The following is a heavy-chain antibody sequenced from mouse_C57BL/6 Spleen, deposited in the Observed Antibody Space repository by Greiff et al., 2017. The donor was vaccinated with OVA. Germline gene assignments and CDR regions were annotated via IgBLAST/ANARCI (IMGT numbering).Heavy chain of an antibody. Sequence: VQLQQPGAELVKPGASVKMSCKASGYTFTSYWITWVKQRPGQGLEWIGDIYPGSGSTNYNEKFKSKATLTVDTSSSTAYMQLSSLTSEDSAVYYCARGGGNYDYAMDYWGQGTSLTVSS. V-gene: IGHV1-55*01. J-gene: IGHJ4*01. D-gene: IGHD2-1*01. CDR2: IYPGSGST. CDR3: ARGGGNYDYAMDY. CDR1: GYTFTSYW.